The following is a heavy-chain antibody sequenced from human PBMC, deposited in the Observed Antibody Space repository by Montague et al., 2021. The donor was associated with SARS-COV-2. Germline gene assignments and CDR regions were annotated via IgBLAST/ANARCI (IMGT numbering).Heavy chain of an antibody. CDR2: IYYSGST. J-gene: IGHJ3*02. Sequence: SETLSLTCTVSGGSISSYYWSWIRQPPGKGLEWIGYIYYSGSTNYNPSLKSRVTISVDTSKNQFSLKLSSVTAADTAVYYCARRGLGYYDSSGGLIPQNAFDIWGQGTTVTVSS. D-gene: IGHD3-22*01. CDR3: ARRGLGYYDSSGGLIPQNAFDI. V-gene: IGHV4-59*08. CDR1: GGSISSYY.